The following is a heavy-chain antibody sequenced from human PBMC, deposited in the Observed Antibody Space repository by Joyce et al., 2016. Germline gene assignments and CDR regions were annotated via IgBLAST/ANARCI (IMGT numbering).Heavy chain of an antibody. J-gene: IGHJ4*02. CDR3: ARNSGSTTGWYEI. D-gene: IGHD6-19*01. V-gene: IGHV4-59*01. Sequence: QVQLQESGPGLVKPSETLSLTCTVSGGSIRNYYWTWIRQPPEKGLEWIGFIHSSGNTAYNPSLKSRVTISVDTSKNQFSLKLTSVTAADTAMYYCARNSGSTTGWYEIWGPGSLVTVSS. CDR1: GGSIRNYY. CDR2: IHSSGNT.